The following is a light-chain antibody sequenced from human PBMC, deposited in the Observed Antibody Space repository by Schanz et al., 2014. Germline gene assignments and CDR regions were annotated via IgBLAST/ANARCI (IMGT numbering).Light chain of an antibody. CDR3: QQYGSSPPT. CDR2: GAS. V-gene: IGKV3-15*01. Sequence: VMTQSPATLSVSAGERATLSCRASQSVTTKIAWYQQKPGQAPRLLIYGASSRATGIPARFSGSGSGTEFTLTISSLQPEDFAVYYCQQYGSSPPTFGQGTKVEIK. CDR1: QSVTTK. J-gene: IGKJ1*01.